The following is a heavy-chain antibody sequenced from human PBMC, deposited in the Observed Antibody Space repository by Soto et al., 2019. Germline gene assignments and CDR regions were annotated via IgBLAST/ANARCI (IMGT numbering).Heavy chain of an antibody. D-gene: IGHD2-21*01. V-gene: IGHV3-21*01. Sequence: EVQLVESVGGLVKPGGSLRLSCAASGFTFNTYDMNWVRQAPGKGLEWDSSITTSSAYIYYADSLKGRITISRDNAKNSLFLQMNSLRAEDTAVYYCVRSGTARLLRHSWFDTWGQGTLVTVSS. CDR3: VRSGTARLLRHSWFDT. J-gene: IGHJ5*02. CDR2: ITTSSAYI. CDR1: GFTFNTYD.